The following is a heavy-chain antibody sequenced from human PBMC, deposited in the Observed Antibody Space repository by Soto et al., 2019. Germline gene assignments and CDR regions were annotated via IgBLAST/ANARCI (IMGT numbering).Heavy chain of an antibody. CDR1: GFSLSTTGVG. V-gene: IGHV2-5*02. Sequence: QITLKESGPTLVKPTETLTLTCTFSGFSLSTTGVGVGWIRQSPGKALEWLALVYWDDDKRYSTSLKSRLTIIKDTSRNQVVLTMANMHPVDTATYYCARTNWDTAARSLDYWGQGTLVPVSS. D-gene: IGHD5-18*01. J-gene: IGHJ4*02. CDR3: ARTNWDTAARSLDY. CDR2: VYWDDDK.